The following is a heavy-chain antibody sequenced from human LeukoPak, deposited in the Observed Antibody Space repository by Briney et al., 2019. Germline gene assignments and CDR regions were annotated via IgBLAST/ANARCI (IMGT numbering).Heavy chain of an antibody. CDR3: AKEGTPQVSTWYDL. V-gene: IGHV3-30*18. J-gene: IGHJ5*02. CDR1: GVTLSPYG. Sequence: GGSLRLSCAASGVTLSPYGMHWVRQAQGKGLEWVAVISYEGGTQHYADSVKGRFIISRDNPRNTLYLQMNILRTEDTAVYYCAKEGTPQVSTWYDLWGQGTQVIVSS. D-gene: IGHD3-10*01. CDR2: ISYEGGTQ.